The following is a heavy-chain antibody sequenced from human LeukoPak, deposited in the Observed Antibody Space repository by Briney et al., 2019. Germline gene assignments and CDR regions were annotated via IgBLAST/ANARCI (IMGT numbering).Heavy chain of an antibody. V-gene: IGHV3-30*02. Sequence: GGSLRLSCAASGFTFSSYGMHWVRQAPGKGLEWVAFIRYDGSNKYYADSVKGRFTISRDNSKNTLYLQMNSLRAEDTAAYYCAKEGTRYSSSWYYYYYMDVWGKGTTVTVSS. D-gene: IGHD6-13*01. CDR3: AKEGTRYSSSWYYYYYMDV. J-gene: IGHJ6*03. CDR1: GFTFSSYG. CDR2: IRYDGSNK.